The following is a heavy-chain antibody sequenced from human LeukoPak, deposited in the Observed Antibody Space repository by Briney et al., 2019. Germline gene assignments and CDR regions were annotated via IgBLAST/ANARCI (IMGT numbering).Heavy chain of an antibody. CDR2: INHNGNVN. Sequence: GGSLRLSCAASGFTFSSYWMNWARQAPGKGLEWVASINHNGNVNYYVDSVKGRFTISRDNAKNSLYLQMNSLRAEDTAVYYCARARGLRGNPTFDYWGQGTLVTVSS. J-gene: IGHJ4*02. CDR3: ARARGLRGNPTFDY. CDR1: GFTFSSYW. D-gene: IGHD1-14*01. V-gene: IGHV3-7*03.